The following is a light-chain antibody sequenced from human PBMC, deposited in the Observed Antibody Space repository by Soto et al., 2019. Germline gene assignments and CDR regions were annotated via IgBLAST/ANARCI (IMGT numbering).Light chain of an antibody. CDR2: SND. CDR3: ATWDDSLNHGV. CDR1: SSSIGSNI. Sequence: QSVLTQPPSASGTPGQRVTISCSGSSSSIGSNIVNWYQQLPGTAPKVLIYSNDQRPSGVPDRFSGSKSGTSASLAISGLQSEDEADYYCATWDDSLNHGVFGGGTKVTVL. J-gene: IGLJ3*02. V-gene: IGLV1-44*01.